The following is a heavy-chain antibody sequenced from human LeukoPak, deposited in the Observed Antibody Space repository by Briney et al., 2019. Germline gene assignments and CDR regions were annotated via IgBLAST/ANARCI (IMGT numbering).Heavy chain of an antibody. J-gene: IGHJ6*03. CDR3: ARVPPFGSSWPHYYYYYMDV. Sequence: ASVKVSCKASGYTFTSYGISWVRQAPGQGLEWMGWISAYNGNTNYAQKLQGRLTMTTDTSTSTAYMELRSLRSDDTAVYYCARVPPFGSSWPHYYYYYMDVWGKGTTVTVSS. CDR2: ISAYNGNT. D-gene: IGHD6-13*01. CDR1: GYTFTSYG. V-gene: IGHV1-18*01.